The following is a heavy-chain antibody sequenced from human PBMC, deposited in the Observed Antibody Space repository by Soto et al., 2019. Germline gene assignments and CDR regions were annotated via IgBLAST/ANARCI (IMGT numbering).Heavy chain of an antibody. CDR3: ANFEYSSSSDWFDP. CDR2: ISYDGSNK. J-gene: IGHJ5*02. Sequence: GGSLRLSCAASGFTFSSYAMHWVRQAPGKGLEWVAVISYDGSNKYYADPVKGRFTISRDNSKNTLYLQMNSLRAEDTAVYYCANFEYSSSSDWFDPWGQGTLVTVSS. CDR1: GFTFSSYA. D-gene: IGHD6-6*01. V-gene: IGHV3-30-3*01.